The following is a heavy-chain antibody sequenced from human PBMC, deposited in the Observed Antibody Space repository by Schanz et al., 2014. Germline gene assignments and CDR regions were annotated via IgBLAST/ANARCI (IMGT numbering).Heavy chain of an antibody. CDR3: ARDRDQWDGNYLDY. Sequence: QVQLVQSGAEVKKPGSSVKVSCKASGGTFSKHTISWVRQAPGQGLEWMGWISAYNGNTNYAQKLQGRVTMTTDTSTSTAYMELRSLTSDDSAVYYCARDRDQWDGNYLDYWGQGTLVTVSS. J-gene: IGHJ4*02. CDR1: GGTFSKHT. D-gene: IGHD1-26*01. CDR2: ISAYNGNT. V-gene: IGHV1-18*04.